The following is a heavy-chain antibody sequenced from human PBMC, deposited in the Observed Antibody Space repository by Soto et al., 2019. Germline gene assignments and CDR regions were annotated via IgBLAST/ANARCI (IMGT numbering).Heavy chain of an antibody. CDR2: INHSGST. J-gene: IGHJ4*02. V-gene: IGHV4-34*01. Sequence: LSLTCAVYGGSFSGYYWIWIRQPPGKGLECIGEINHSGSTNYNPSLKSRVTISVDTSKNQFSLKLSSVTAADTAVYYCASAYYDSSGYIDYGGQGTLVTVSS. D-gene: IGHD3-22*01. CDR3: ASAYYDSSGYIDY. CDR1: GGSFSGYY.